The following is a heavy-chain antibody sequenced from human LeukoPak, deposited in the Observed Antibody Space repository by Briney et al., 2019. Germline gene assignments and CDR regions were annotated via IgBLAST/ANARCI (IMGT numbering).Heavy chain of an antibody. Sequence: ETLSLTCAVYGGSFSDYYWSWIRQSPGKGLEWVASINQDGSEEFYVDSMKGRVTISRNYAKNSLYLQINNLRTEDTAVYYCARFGPGRDLSYLDYWGQGTLVTVSS. CDR1: GGSFSDYY. J-gene: IGHJ4*02. D-gene: IGHD3-10*01. V-gene: IGHV3-7*01. CDR3: ARFGPGRDLSYLDY. CDR2: INQDGSEE.